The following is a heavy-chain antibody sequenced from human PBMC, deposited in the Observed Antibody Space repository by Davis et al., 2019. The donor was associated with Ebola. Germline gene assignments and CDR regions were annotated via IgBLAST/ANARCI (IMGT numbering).Heavy chain of an antibody. CDR2: IRSKANSYAT. D-gene: IGHD1-26*01. CDR3: TSGSYPFDY. Sequence: GESLKISCAASGFTFSGPAMHWVRQASGKGLEWVGRIRSKANSYATAYAASVKGRFTISRDDSKNTAYLQMNSLKTEDTAVYYCTSGSYPFDYWGQGTLVTVSS. J-gene: IGHJ4*02. CDR1: GFTFSGPA. V-gene: IGHV3-73*01.